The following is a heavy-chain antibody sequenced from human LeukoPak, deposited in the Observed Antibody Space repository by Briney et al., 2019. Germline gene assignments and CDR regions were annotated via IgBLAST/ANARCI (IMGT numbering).Heavy chain of an antibody. CDR1: GGSISSGSYC. V-gene: IGHV4-61*02. CDR3: ARGSRKNAFDI. Sequence: PSETLSLTCTVSGGSISSGSYCWSWMRQPAGKGLEWIGRIYKSGSTNYNPSLKSRVTISVDTSKNQFSLKLSSVTAADTAVYYCARGSRKNAFDIWGQGTMVTVSS. J-gene: IGHJ3*02. CDR2: IYKSGST.